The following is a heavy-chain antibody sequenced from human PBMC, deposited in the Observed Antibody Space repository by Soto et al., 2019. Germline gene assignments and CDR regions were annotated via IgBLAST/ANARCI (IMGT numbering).Heavy chain of an antibody. Sequence: SETLSLTCTVSGGSVSSGSYYWSWIRQPPGKGLEWIGYIYYSGSTNYNPSLKSRVTISVDTSKNQFSLKLSSVTAADTAVYYCARDGDYVVGENWLDPWGQGTLVTVSS. CDR1: GGSVSSGSYY. D-gene: IGHD4-17*01. CDR3: ARDGDYVVGENWLDP. CDR2: IYYSGST. V-gene: IGHV4-61*01. J-gene: IGHJ5*02.